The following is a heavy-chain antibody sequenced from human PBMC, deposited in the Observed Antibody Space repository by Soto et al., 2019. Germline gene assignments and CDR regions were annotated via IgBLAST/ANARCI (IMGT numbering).Heavy chain of an antibody. CDR3: ARDRAKWKDYYYYGMDV. J-gene: IGHJ6*02. CDR1: AGSISSADDF. Sequence: QVQLQESGPGLVKPSQTLSLTCTVSAGSISSADDFWTWIRQPPGKGLEWIGYIYYSGSTYYNPSLKSRLTMSVDTSKNQFSLKLSSVTAADTAVYYCARDRAKWKDYYYYGMDVWGQGTTVTVSS. D-gene: IGHD1-20*01. CDR2: IYYSGST. V-gene: IGHV4-30-4*01.